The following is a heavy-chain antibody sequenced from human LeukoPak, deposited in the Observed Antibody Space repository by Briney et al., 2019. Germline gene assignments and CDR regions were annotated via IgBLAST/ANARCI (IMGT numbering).Heavy chain of an antibody. D-gene: IGHD6-19*01. V-gene: IGHV4-34*01. CDR3: ARGRRQWLVPPSDYYFYMDV. CDR2: NNDSGST. J-gene: IGHJ6*03. Sequence: PSETLSLTCGVYGGSFSGHYWSWIRQPPGKGLEWIGENNDSGSTNYNPSLKSRVTISVDTSKNHFSLKLSSVTVADTAVYYCARGRRQWLVPPSDYYFYMDVWGKGTTVTVSS. CDR1: GGSFSGHY.